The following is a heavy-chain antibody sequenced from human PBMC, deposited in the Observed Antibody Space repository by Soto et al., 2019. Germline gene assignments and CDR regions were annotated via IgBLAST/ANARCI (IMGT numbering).Heavy chain of an antibody. V-gene: IGHV3-74*01. CDR2: NNSVGNMT. Sequence: PCGTLRLPCSASRFSLRSHWMHSVRQAPGKKLVWVSHNNSVGNMTSNADSVKGRFTISRDNGKYTLYLQMKSLMAEDTAVYYGVRDNQVLRYLGGVWPSYYC. D-gene: IGHD3-3*01. J-gene: IGHJ6*01. CDR1: RFSLRSHW. CDR3: VRDNQVLRYLGGVWPSYYC.